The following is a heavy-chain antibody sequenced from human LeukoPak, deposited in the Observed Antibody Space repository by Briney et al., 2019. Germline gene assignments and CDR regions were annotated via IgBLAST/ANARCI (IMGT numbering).Heavy chain of an antibody. CDR2: IYTSGST. V-gene: IGHV4-4*07. Sequence: SETLSLTCTVSGGSISSYYWSWIRQPAGKGLEWIGRIYTSGSTNYNPSLKSRVTMSVDTSKNQFSLKLSSVTAADTAVYYCARLRDGYNLGLYYYFMDVWGKGTTVTISS. CDR1: GGSISSYY. CDR3: ARLRDGYNLGLYYYFMDV. D-gene: IGHD5-24*01. J-gene: IGHJ6*03.